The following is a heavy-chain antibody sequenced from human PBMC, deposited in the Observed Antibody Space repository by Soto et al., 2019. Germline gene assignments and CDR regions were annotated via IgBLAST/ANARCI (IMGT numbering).Heavy chain of an antibody. J-gene: IGHJ4*02. CDR3: ANSHAGAHITAAVH. Sequence: QLQLQESGSGLVKPSQTLSLTCAVSGGSISSGGYSWSWIRQPPGKGLEWIGYIYHSGRTYYNPSLKSRDTISVDRSKNQFSLKLSSVTASYTAVYYCANSHAGAHITAAVHWGQGTLVTVSS. D-gene: IGHD6-13*01. CDR1: GGSISSGGYS. CDR2: IYHSGRT. V-gene: IGHV4-30-2*01.